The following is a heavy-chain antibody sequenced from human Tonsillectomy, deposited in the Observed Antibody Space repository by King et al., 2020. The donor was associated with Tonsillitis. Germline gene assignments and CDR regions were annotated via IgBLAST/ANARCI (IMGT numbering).Heavy chain of an antibody. CDR2: NSYNGNT. CDR1: GGSISSDY. J-gene: IGHJ3*02. V-gene: IGHV4-59*01. CDR3: ARRYSWSYSDSAFDI. D-gene: IGHD1-26*01. Sequence: VQLQESGPGLVKPSETLSLTCTVSGGSISSDYWSWIRQPPGKGLEWIGYNSYNGNTNYNPSIKSRVTISADTSKNQFSLKLSSVTAADTAVYYCARRYSWSYSDSAFDIWGQGTMVTVSS.